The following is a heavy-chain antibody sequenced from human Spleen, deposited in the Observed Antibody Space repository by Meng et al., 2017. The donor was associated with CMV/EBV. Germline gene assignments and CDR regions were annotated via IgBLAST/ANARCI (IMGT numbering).Heavy chain of an antibody. J-gene: IGHJ4*02. CDR1: GFTFTGSS. D-gene: IGHD5-12*01. Sequence: CAGSGFTFTGSSMHWVRQAPGKGLEWLAFISFDATNKFYADSVKGRFTISRDNSKNTVYLQMNSVRPEDTAIYYCARVDNAYDFPFDYWGPGTLVTVSS. CDR2: ISFDATNK. V-gene: IGHV3-30-3*01. CDR3: ARVDNAYDFPFDY.